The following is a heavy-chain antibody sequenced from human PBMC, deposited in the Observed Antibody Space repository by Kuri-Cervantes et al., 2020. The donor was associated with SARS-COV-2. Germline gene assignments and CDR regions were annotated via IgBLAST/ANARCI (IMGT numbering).Heavy chain of an antibody. CDR2: IRTSGNSYAT. D-gene: IGHD3-22*01. J-gene: IGHJ4*02. CDR3: ARDAYDSSGYYYQFVY. V-gene: IGHV3-73*01. CDR1: RFTFSASA. Sequence: GGSLRLSCAASRFTFSASAMHWVRQASGKGLEWVGHIRTSGNSYATAYAASVKGRFTISRDDSKHTAFLYMNSLETEDTAVYYCARDAYDSSGYYYQFVYRGQGTLVTVSS.